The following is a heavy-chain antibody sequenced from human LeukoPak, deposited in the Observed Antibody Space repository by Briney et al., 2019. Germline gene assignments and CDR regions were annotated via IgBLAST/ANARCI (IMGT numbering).Heavy chain of an antibody. V-gene: IGHV4-4*02. CDR3: ARNGYYSADY. D-gene: IGHD4-17*01. CDR1: GGSISSNW. CDR2: IFHSGRT. J-gene: IGHJ4*02. Sequence: SGTLSLTCVVSGGSISSNWWSWVRQPPGKGLEWIGEIFHSGRTTYNPSLKSRVTISVDKSKSQFSLELTSVTAADTAVYYCARNGYYSADYWGQGILVTVSS.